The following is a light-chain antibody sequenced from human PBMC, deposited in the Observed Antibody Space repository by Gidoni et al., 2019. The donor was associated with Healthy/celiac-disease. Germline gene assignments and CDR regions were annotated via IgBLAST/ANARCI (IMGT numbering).Light chain of an antibody. CDR2: ASS. CDR1: QSISSY. J-gene: IGKJ5*01. CDR3: QQSYSTPIT. V-gene: IGKV1-39*01. Sequence: DIQMTHSPSSLSASVGDKVTITCRASQSISSYLNWYQQKPGKDPKLLIYASSSLQSGVTSRFSGSGSGTDFTLTISSLQPEDFATYYCQQSYSTPITFGQGTRLEIK.